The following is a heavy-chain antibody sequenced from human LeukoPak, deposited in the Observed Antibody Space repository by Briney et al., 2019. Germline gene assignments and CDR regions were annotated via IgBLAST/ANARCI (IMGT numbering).Heavy chain of an antibody. CDR3: SRGKAFDMDV. D-gene: IGHD3-10*01. CDR1: GFTFSSYS. Sequence: GGSLTLSCAASGFTFSSYSMNWVRQAPGKGLEWVSYISSSSSTIYYADSVKGRFTISRDNAKNSLYLQMNSLRAEDTPVYYCSRGKAFDMDVWGKGTTVTVSS. V-gene: IGHV3-48*04. J-gene: IGHJ6*03. CDR2: ISSSSSTI.